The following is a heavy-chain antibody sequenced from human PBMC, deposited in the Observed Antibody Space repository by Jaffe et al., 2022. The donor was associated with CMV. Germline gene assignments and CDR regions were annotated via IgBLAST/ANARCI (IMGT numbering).Heavy chain of an antibody. J-gene: IGHJ2*01. V-gene: IGHV3-7*01. D-gene: IGHD3-3*01. CDR2: IKQDGSEK. CDR1: GFTFSSYW. Sequence: EVQLVESGGGLVQPGGSLRLSCAASGFTFSSYWMSWVRQAPGKGLEWVANIKQDGSEKYYVDSVKGRFTISRDNAKNSLYLQMNSLRAEDTAVYYCARTKELAVYDFWSGYHSDWYFDLWGRGTLVTVSS. CDR3: ARTKELAVYDFWSGYHSDWYFDL.